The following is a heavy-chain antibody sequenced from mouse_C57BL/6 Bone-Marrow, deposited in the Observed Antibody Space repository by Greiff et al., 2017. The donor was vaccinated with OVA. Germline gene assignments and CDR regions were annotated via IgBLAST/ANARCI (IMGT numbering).Heavy chain of an antibody. CDR1: GYTFTSYW. D-gene: IGHD2-1*01. J-gene: IGHJ2*01. CDR3: AINGNYFYFDY. CDR2: IHPSDSDT. V-gene: IGHV1-74*01. Sequence: VKLKQPGAELVKPGASVKVSCKASGYTFTSYWMHWVKQRPGQGLEWIGRIHPSDSDTNYNQKFKGKATLTVDKSSSTAYMQLSSLTSEDSAVYYCAINGNYFYFDYWGQGTTLTVSS.